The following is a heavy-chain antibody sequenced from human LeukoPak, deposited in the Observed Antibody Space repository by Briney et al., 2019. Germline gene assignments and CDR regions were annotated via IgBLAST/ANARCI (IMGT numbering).Heavy chain of an antibody. CDR1: GGSISSSSYY. CDR3: ARGPARDRYYYDSSGPGN. CDR2: IYYSGST. Sequence: SETLSLTCTVSGGSISSSSYYWGWIRQPPGKGLEWIGSIYYSGSTNYNPSLESRVTISVDTSKNQFSLKLSSVTAADTAVYYCARGPARDRYYYDSSGPGNWGQGTLVTVSS. J-gene: IGHJ4*02. D-gene: IGHD3-22*01. V-gene: IGHV4-39*07.